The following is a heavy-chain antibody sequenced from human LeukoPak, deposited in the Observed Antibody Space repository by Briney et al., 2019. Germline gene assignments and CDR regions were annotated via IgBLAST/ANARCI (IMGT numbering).Heavy chain of an antibody. D-gene: IGHD4-17*01. CDR1: GGSISSYY. V-gene: IGHV4-4*07. Sequence: SETLSLTCTVSGGSISSYYWSWIRQPAGKGLEWIGRIYISGSTNYNPSLKSRVTISVDTSKNQFSLKLSSVTAADTAVYYCARGDTVTTYYYMDVWGKGTTVTVSS. CDR3: ARGDTVTTYYYMDV. CDR2: IYISGST. J-gene: IGHJ6*03.